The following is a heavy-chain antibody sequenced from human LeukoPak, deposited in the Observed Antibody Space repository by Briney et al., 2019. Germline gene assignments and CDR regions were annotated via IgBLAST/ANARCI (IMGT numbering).Heavy chain of an antibody. CDR1: GFTFSSYS. D-gene: IGHD3-9*01. CDR2: ISSSSSTI. Sequence: PGGSLRLSCAASGFTFSSYSMNWVRQAPGKGLEWVSYISSSSSTIYYADSVKGRFTISRDNAKNSLYLQMNSLRAEDTAVYYCARPLRYFDWLSFGYWGQGTLVTVSS. CDR3: ARPLRYFDWLSFGY. J-gene: IGHJ4*02. V-gene: IGHV3-48*04.